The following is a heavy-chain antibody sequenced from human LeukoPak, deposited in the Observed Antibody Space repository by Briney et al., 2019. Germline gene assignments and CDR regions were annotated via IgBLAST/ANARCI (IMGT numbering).Heavy chain of an antibody. CDR3: ARRVRDGYNQYYFDY. D-gene: IGHD5-24*01. CDR2: IYYSGST. J-gene: IGHJ4*02. Sequence: SETLSLTCTVSGGSISSYYWSWIRQPPGQGLEWIGYIYYSGSTNYNPSLKSRVTISVDTSKNQFSLKLSSVTAADTAVYYCARRVRDGYNQYYFDYWGQGTLVTVSS. V-gene: IGHV4-59*08. CDR1: GGSISSYY.